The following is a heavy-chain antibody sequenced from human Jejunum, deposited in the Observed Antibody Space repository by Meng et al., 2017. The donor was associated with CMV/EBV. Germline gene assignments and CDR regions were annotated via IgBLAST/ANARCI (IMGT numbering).Heavy chain of an antibody. Sequence: CAASGFTFSEYYMTWIRPAPGKGLEWVSYISRRSSTQYYADSVKGRFTTSRDNAKNSQYLQMNSLRAEDTAVYYCAREGKDAFDIWGQGTMVTVSS. CDR3: AREGKDAFDI. J-gene: IGHJ3*02. V-gene: IGHV3-11*01. CDR2: ISRRSSTQ. CDR1: GFTFSEYY.